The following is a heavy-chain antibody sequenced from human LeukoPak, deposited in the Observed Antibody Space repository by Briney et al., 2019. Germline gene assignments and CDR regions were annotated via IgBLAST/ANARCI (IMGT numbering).Heavy chain of an antibody. CDR1: GGSISDNF. CDR2: IYYSGST. CDR3: ARGDYGDYGDYYYGMDV. Sequence: SETLSLTCTVSGGSISDNFWSWIRQPPGKGLEWIGYIYYSGSTNYNPSLKSRVTISVDTSKNQFSLKLSSVTAADTAVYYCARGDYGDYGDYYYGMDVWGQGTTVTVSS. D-gene: IGHD4-17*01. V-gene: IGHV4-59*01. J-gene: IGHJ6*02.